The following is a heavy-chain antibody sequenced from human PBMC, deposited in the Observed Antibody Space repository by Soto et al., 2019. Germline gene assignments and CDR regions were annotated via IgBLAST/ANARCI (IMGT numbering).Heavy chain of an antibody. D-gene: IGHD6-6*01. CDR1: GGTFSSYA. CDR2: IIPIFGTA. Sequence: QVQLVQSGAEVKKPGSSVKVSCTASGGTFSSYAISWVRQAPGQGLEWMGGIIPIFGTANYAHKFQGRVTITADESTSTADMELSSLRCEDTAVYYCARDLIADRLRGNWFDPWGQGTLVTVSS. V-gene: IGHV1-69*12. CDR3: ARDLIADRLRGNWFDP. J-gene: IGHJ5*02.